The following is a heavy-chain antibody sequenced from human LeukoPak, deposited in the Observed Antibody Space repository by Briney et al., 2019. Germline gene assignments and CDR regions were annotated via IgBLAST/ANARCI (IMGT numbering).Heavy chain of an antibody. V-gene: IGHV3-53*01. J-gene: IGHJ4*02. Sequence: GGSLRLSCAVSGFTVSGNYMSWIRQAPGKGLEWVSLIYSDDTTLYADSVKGRFTISRDISKNTLYLQMSSVRAEDTAVYYCARRAGGYSHPYDYWGQGVLVTVSS. CDR2: IYSDDTT. D-gene: IGHD4-23*01. CDR1: GFTVSGNY. CDR3: ARRAGGYSHPYDY.